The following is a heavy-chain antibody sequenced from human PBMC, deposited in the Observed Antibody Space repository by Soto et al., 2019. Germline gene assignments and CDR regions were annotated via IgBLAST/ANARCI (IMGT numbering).Heavy chain of an antibody. CDR1: GYTFTSYA. CDR3: ASSFTVPAAIGY. J-gene: IGHJ4*02. CDR2: INAGNGNT. V-gene: IGHV1-3*01. D-gene: IGHD2-2*02. Sequence: ASVKVSCKTSGYTFTSYAMHWVRQAPGQRLEWMGWINAGNGNTKYSQKFQGRVTITRDTSASTAYMELSSLRSEDTAVYYCASSFTVPAAIGYCGQGTLVTVSS.